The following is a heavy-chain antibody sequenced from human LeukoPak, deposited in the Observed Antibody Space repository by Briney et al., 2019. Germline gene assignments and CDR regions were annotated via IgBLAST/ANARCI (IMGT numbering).Heavy chain of an antibody. D-gene: IGHD4-17*01. CDR1: GFTFSSYG. J-gene: IGHJ5*02. CDR3: AREDGDYVWWFDP. V-gene: IGHV3-30*19. CDR2: IWYDGSNK. Sequence: PGGSLRLSCAASGFTFSSYGMHWVRQAPGKGLEWVAVIWYDGSNKYYADSVKGRFTISRDNSKNTLYLQMNSLRAEDTAVYYCAREDGDYVWWFDPWGQGTLVTVSS.